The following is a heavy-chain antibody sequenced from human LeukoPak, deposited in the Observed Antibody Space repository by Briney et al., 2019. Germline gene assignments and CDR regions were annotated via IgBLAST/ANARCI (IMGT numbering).Heavy chain of an antibody. CDR1: GYTFTGYY. CDR3: ARDLITMVRGVNWCFDY. D-gene: IGHD3-10*01. Sequence: ASVKVSCKASGYTFTGYYMHWARQAPGQGLEWMGRINPNSGGTNYAQKFQGRVTMTRDTSISTAYMELSRLRSDDTAVYYCARDLITMVRGVNWCFDYWGQGTLVTVSS. CDR2: INPNSGGT. J-gene: IGHJ4*02. V-gene: IGHV1-2*06.